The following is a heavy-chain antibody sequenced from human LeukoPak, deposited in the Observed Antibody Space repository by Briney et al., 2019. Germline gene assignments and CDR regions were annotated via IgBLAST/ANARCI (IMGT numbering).Heavy chain of an antibody. CDR2: IYYSVST. V-gene: IGHV4-39*07. CDR1: GGSISSSSYY. J-gene: IGHJ3*02. D-gene: IGHD3-10*01. CDR3: ARVRLWFGELSEDAFDI. Sequence: SETLSLTCTVSGGSISSSSYYWGWIRQPPGKGLEWIGSIYYSVSTYDNPSLKSRVTISVDTSKNQFSLKLSSVTAADTAVYYCARVRLWFGELSEDAFDIWGQGTMVTVSS.